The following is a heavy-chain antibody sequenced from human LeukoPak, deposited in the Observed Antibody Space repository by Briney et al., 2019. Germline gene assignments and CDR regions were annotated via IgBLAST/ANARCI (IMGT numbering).Heavy chain of an antibody. V-gene: IGHV4-39*01. J-gene: IGHJ3*02. CDR1: GGSISSSSYY. CDR2: IYYSGST. Sequence: SETLSLTCTVSGGSISSSSYYWGWIRQPPGKGLEWIGSIYYSGSTYYNPSLKSRVTISVDTSKNQFSLKLSSVTAADTAVYYCARQGYHDAFDIWGQGSMVTVSS. CDR3: ARQGYHDAFDI. D-gene: IGHD3-16*02.